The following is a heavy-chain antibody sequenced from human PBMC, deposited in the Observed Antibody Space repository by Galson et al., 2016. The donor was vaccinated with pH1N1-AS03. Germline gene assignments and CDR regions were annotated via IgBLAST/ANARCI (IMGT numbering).Heavy chain of an antibody. Sequence: PRLSCAASGFPFSGYEMNWVRQAPGKGLEWISYISYSGDTENYADSVKGRFSISRDNAKNSLYLQMSALRPEDTAVYYCVRPSSGSFRYWGPGALVTVSS. CDR1: GFPFSGYE. V-gene: IGHV3-48*03. J-gene: IGHJ4*02. CDR3: VRPSSGSFRY. D-gene: IGHD1-26*01. CDR2: ISYSGDTE.